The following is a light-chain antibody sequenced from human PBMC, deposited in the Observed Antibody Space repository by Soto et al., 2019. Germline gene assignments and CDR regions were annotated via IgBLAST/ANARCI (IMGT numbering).Light chain of an antibody. Sequence: QSVLTQPASVSGSPGQSITISCTGTSSDVDGYNYDSWYQQHPGKAPKLMIYDVSNRPSGVSNRFSGSKSGNTASLTISGLQAEDEADYYCSSYTSSSTLGVVFGGGTKLTVL. CDR1: SSDVDGYNY. CDR2: DVS. CDR3: SSYTSSSTLGVV. J-gene: IGLJ2*01. V-gene: IGLV2-14*01.